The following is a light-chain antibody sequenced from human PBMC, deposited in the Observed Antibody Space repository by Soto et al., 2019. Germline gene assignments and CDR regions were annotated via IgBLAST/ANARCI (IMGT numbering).Light chain of an antibody. Sequence: EILMTQSPATLSMSPGESATLFCRTSQTVSSNLAWYQQKPGQAPRLLIYDASTRATDILTRFSGSGSGTDFTLTISSLQSEDFALYFCQQYGDWPPITFGQGTRLDFK. CDR1: QTVSSN. CDR2: DAS. CDR3: QQYGDWPPIT. J-gene: IGKJ5*01. V-gene: IGKV3-15*01.